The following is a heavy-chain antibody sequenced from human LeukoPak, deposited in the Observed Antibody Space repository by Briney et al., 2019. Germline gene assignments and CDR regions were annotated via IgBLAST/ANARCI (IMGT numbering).Heavy chain of an antibody. Sequence: GSLRLSCAASGFTFSSYWMSWVRQAPGKGLEWVANIKQDGSEKYYVDSVKGRFTISRDNAKNSLYLQMNSLRAEDTAVYNCARVWRRYFDWLLPHDAFDIWGQGTMVTVSS. CDR2: IKQDGSEK. V-gene: IGHV3-7*01. CDR1: GFTFSSYW. D-gene: IGHD3-9*01. J-gene: IGHJ3*02. CDR3: ARVWRRYFDWLLPHDAFDI.